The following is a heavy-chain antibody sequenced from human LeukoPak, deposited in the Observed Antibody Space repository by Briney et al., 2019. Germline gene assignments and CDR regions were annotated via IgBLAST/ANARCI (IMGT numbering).Heavy chain of an antibody. Sequence: ASVKVSCKASGFTFTNYAISWVRQAPGQGLEWLAWISVDNGNTNYIRNLQGRVTLTTDTSTSTAYMELRNLRSDDTAVYYCARSPSTGLVLDYWGQGTLVTVSS. D-gene: IGHD6-19*01. CDR2: ISVDNGNT. V-gene: IGHV1-18*01. J-gene: IGHJ4*02. CDR1: GFTFTNYA. CDR3: ARSPSTGLVLDY.